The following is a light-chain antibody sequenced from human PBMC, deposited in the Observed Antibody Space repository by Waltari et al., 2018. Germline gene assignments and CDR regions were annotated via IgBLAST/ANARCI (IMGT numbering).Light chain of an antibody. CDR2: RDS. CDR1: NVGSKN. V-gene: IGLV3-9*01. J-gene: IGLJ3*02. Sequence: SYGLTQPLSVSVALGQTARITCGGNNVGSKNVHWYQQRPGQAPALVIYRDSKRPSGIPERFSGSNSGNTATLTISRAQAGDEADYYCQVWDSSTVVFGGGTKVTVL. CDR3: QVWDSSTVV.